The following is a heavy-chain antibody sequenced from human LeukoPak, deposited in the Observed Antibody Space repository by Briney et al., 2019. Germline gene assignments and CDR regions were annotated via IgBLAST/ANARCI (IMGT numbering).Heavy chain of an antibody. V-gene: IGHV3-21*01. Sequence: GGSLRLSCAASGFTFSSYSMNWVRQAPGKGLEWVSSISSSSSYVYYADSVKGRFTISRDNAKNSLYLQMNSLRAEDTAVYYCARGDTDYYDSSGYYPGGGFDPWGQGTLVTVSS. D-gene: IGHD3-22*01. CDR1: GFTFSSYS. CDR3: ARGDTDYYDSSGYYPGGGFDP. J-gene: IGHJ5*02. CDR2: ISSSSSYV.